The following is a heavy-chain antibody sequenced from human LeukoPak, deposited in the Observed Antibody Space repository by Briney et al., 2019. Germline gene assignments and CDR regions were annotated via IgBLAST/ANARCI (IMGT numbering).Heavy chain of an antibody. CDR1: GFTFSSYA. V-gene: IGHV3-30-3*01. D-gene: IGHD3-10*01. J-gene: IGHJ4*02. CDR2: ISYDGSNK. Sequence: GGSLRLSCAASGFTFSSYAMHWVRQAPGKGLEWVAVISYDGSNKYYADSVKGRFTISRDNSKNTLYLQMNRLRAEDTAVYYCAGLWFGELYYFDYWGQGTLVTVSS. CDR3: AGLWFGELYYFDY.